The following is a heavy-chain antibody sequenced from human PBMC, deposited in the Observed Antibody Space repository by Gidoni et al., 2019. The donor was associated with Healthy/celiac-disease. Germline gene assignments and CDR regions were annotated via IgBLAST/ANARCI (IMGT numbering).Heavy chain of an antibody. CDR2: IWYDGSNK. V-gene: IGHV3-33*01. J-gene: IGHJ4*02. Sequence: QVQLVESGGGVVQPGRSLRLSCAASGFTFSSYGMHWVRQAPGKGLEWVAVIWYDGSNKYYADSVKGRFTISRDNSKNTLYLQMNSLRAEDTAVYYCAREHYYDNFFDYWGQGTLVTVSS. CDR1: GFTFSSYG. D-gene: IGHD3-22*01. CDR3: AREHYYDNFFDY.